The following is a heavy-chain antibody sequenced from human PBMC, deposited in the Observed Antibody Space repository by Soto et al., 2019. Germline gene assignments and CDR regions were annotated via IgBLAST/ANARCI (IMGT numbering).Heavy chain of an antibody. Sequence: SETLSLTCAVSGGSISSSNWWSWLRPPTGKGLEWIGEIYHSGSTNYNPSLKSRVTISVDKSKNQFSLKMSSVTATDTAVYYCARGLSISRGSSSVEYWGQGTLVTVPS. V-gene: IGHV4-4*02. CDR3: ARGLSISRGSSSVEY. CDR2: IYHSGST. D-gene: IGHD2-2*01. J-gene: IGHJ4*02. CDR1: GGSISSSNW.